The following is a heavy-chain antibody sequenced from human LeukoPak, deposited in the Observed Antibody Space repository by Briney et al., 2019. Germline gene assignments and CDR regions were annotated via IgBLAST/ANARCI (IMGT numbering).Heavy chain of an antibody. Sequence: SETLSLTCAVYGGSFSGYYWSWIRQPPGKGLEWIGEINHSGSTNYNPSLKSRVTISVDTSKNQFSLKLSSVTAADTAVYYCARLSETTVTMDAWGKGTTVTVSS. CDR2: INHSGST. CDR3: ARLSETTVTMDA. J-gene: IGHJ6*04. CDR1: GGSFSGYY. V-gene: IGHV4-34*01. D-gene: IGHD4-17*01.